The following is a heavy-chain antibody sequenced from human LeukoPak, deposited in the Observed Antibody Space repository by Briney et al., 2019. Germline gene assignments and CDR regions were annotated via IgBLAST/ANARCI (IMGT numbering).Heavy chain of an antibody. D-gene: IGHD2-15*01. J-gene: IGHJ5*02. V-gene: IGHV1-8*02. CDR1: GYTFTSYD. CDR2: MNPNGGAT. CDR3: TPGRYGHGANWFDP. Sequence: VASVKVSCKASGYTFTSYDINWVRQATGQGLEWMGWMNPNGGATGYAQKFLGRVTMTRNTSISTAYMELSSLRSEDTAVYYCTPGRYGHGANWFDPWGQGTLVTVSS.